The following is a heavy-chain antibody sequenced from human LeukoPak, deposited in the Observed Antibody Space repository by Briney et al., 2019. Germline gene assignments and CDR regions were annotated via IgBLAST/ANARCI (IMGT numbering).Heavy chain of an antibody. CDR3: ASRELFHFDY. D-gene: IGHD3-10*01. CDR1: GGSFSGYY. J-gene: IGHJ4*02. V-gene: IGHV4-34*01. Sequence: SETLSLTCAVYGGSFSGYYWSWIRQPPGKGLEWIGEINHSGSTNYNPSLKSRVTISVDTSKNQFSLKLSSVTAADTAVYYCASRELFHFDYWGQGTLVTVSS. CDR2: INHSGST.